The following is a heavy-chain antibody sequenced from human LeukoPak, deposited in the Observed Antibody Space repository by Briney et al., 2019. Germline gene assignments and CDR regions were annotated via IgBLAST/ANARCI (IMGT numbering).Heavy chain of an antibody. Sequence: GASVKVSCKASGYTFTGYYMHWVRQAPGQGPEWMGWINPNSGGTNYAQKFQGGVTMTRDTSISTAYMELSRLRSDDTAVYYCARWDGYNDGVDYWGQGTLVTVSS. CDR1: GYTFTGYY. D-gene: IGHD5-24*01. V-gene: IGHV1-2*02. J-gene: IGHJ4*02. CDR3: ARWDGYNDGVDY. CDR2: INPNSGGT.